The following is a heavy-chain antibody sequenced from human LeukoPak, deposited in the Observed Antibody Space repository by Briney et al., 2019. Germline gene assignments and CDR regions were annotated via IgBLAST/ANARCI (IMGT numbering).Heavy chain of an antibody. J-gene: IGHJ4*02. CDR1: GYTFTSYG. Sequence: ASVKVSCKASGYTFTSYGITWVRQAPGQGLEWMGWISAYNGNTNYAQKFQGRVTMTTDTSTSTAYLDLRSLRSDDTAVYYCARAEQYQLLLHWGQGTLVTVSS. D-gene: IGHD2-2*01. CDR2: ISAYNGNT. CDR3: ARAEQYQLLLH. V-gene: IGHV1-18*01.